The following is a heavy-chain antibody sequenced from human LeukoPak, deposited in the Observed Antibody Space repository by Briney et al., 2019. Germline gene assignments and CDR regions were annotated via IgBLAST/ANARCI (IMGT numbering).Heavy chain of an antibody. Sequence: SETLSLTCNVSGGSVSRSNYYWTWIRQPPGKGLEWIGYMYYSGSTYYNPSLKSRVTISIDTSKNQFSLRLNSVTAADTAVYYCASIGGFFTDYWGQGTLVTVSS. D-gene: IGHD4-23*01. J-gene: IGHJ4*02. V-gene: IGHV4-61*01. CDR2: MYYSGST. CDR1: GGSVSRSNYY. CDR3: ASIGGFFTDY.